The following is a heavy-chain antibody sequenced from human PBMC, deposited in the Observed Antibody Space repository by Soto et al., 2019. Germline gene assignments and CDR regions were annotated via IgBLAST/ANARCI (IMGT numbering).Heavy chain of an antibody. V-gene: IGHV1-8*01. CDR3: ARSGGSGYYSAHYYGMDV. CDR2: MNPESGST. Sequence: ASVKVSCKASGYTFNTYDINWVRQATGQGLEWMGWMNPESGSTGFAQSFQGRITLTRNTSLNTVYMEVSSLTNEDTAVYFCARSGGSGYYSAHYYGMDVWGPGTTVTVSS. D-gene: IGHD3-22*01. J-gene: IGHJ6*02. CDR1: GYTFNTYD.